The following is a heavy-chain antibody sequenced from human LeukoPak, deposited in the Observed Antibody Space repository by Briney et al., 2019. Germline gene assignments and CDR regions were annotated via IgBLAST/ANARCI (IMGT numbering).Heavy chain of an antibody. J-gene: IGHJ4*02. Sequence: GGSLRLSCAASGFTFDDYAMIWVRQRPGRGLEWVSAITGDGTTTYYADSVKGRFTISRDNSKNMLYLQMSSLRAEDTAVYYCAKMQGYFDYWGQGTLVPVSS. CDR2: ITGDGTTT. CDR3: AKMQGYFDY. V-gene: IGHV3-23*01. CDR1: GFTFDDYA.